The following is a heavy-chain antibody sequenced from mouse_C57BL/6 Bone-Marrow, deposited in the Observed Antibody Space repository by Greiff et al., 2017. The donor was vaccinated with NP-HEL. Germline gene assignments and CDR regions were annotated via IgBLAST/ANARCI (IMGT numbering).Heavy chain of an antibody. J-gene: IGHJ3*01. CDR1: GYTFTSYW. Sequence: QVQLQQPGTELVKPGASVKLSCKASGYTFTSYWMHWVKQRPGQGLEWLGNINPSNGGTNYNEKFKSKATLTVDKSSSTAYMQLSSLTSEDSAVYYCARIQLRLAWFAYWGQGTLVTVSA. D-gene: IGHD3-2*02. CDR2: INPSNGGT. CDR3: ARIQLRLAWFAY. V-gene: IGHV1-53*01.